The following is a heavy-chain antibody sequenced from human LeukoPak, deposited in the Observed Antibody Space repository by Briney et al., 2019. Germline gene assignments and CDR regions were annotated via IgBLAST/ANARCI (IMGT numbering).Heavy chain of an antibody. CDR3: ARANPVYGDFDY. Sequence: GGSLRLSCALSGLTVTDNYMTWVRHAPGKGLEWVSLIFPNANTYYTDFVQGRFSISRDNSKNTLFLDMNRLRADDTAVFFCARANPVYGDFDYWGQGTLVTVSS. D-gene: IGHD4-17*01. CDR2: IFPNANT. J-gene: IGHJ4*02. V-gene: IGHV3-53*01. CDR1: GLTVTDNY.